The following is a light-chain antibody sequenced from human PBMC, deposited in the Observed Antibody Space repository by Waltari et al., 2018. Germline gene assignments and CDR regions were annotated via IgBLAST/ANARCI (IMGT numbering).Light chain of an antibody. CDR2: AAS. V-gene: IGKV1-39*01. CDR1: QTISNY. CDR3: QQSYSFPST. J-gene: IGKJ2*01. Sequence: DIRMTQSPSSLSAAVGDRVTITCRASQTISNYLNWYQQEPGKAPNLLIFAASSLQSGVPSRFSGSGSGTDFTLTISSLQPEDFATYYCQQSYSFPSTFGQGTKLEI.